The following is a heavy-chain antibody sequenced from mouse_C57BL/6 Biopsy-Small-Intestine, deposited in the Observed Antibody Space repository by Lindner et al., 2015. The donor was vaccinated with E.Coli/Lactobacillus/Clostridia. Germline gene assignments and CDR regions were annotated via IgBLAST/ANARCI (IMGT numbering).Heavy chain of an antibody. J-gene: IGHJ3*01. CDR1: GYTFTSYV. Sequence: VQLQESGPKLVKPGASVKMSCKASGYTFTSYVMHWVKQKPGQGLEWIGYINPYNDGTKYNERFKGKATLTSDKSSSTAYMELSSLTSEDSAVYYCARREYSYSNYGFAYWGQGTLVTVSA. V-gene: IGHV1-14*01. CDR2: INPYNDGT. CDR3: ARREYSYSNYGFAY. D-gene: IGHD2-5*01.